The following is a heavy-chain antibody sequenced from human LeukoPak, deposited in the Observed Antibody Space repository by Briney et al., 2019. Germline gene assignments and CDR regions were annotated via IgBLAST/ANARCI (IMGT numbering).Heavy chain of an antibody. Sequence: GESLKISCMGSGFSFTSYWVGWVRQTPWKGLEWMGIIYPGDSDTRYSPSFQGQVTISADKSISTAYLQWSSLKASDTAMYYCARVGRVGSYYYGMDVWGQGTTVTVSS. D-gene: IGHD3-10*01. V-gene: IGHV5-51*01. J-gene: IGHJ6*02. CDR3: ARVGRVGSYYYGMDV. CDR1: GFSFTSYW. CDR2: IYPGDSDT.